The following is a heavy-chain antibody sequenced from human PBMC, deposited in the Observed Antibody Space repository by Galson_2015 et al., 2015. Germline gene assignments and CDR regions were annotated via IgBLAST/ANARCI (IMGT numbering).Heavy chain of an antibody. D-gene: IGHD1-1*01. CDR1: GFTFSSHA. CDR2: ISRKGSTT. J-gene: IGHJ4*02. Sequence: SLRLSCAASGFTFSSHAMHWVRQAPGQGLDHVSGISRKGSTTFYGDAVKGRFTISRDNSKNTLYLQMGSLKAEDMAVYYCASGGSRNDALLQYWGQGTLVIVSP. CDR3: ASGGSRNDALLQY. V-gene: IGHV3-64*02.